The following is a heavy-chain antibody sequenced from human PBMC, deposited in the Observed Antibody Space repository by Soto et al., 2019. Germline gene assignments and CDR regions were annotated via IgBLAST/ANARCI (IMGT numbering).Heavy chain of an antibody. CDR3: ARDGSRTSSEYYYYMDV. J-gene: IGHJ6*03. CDR2: ISSSSSYI. D-gene: IGHD3-22*01. CDR1: GFTFSSYS. Sequence: EVQLVESGGGLVKPGGSLRLSCAASGFTFSSYSMNWVRQAPGKGLEWVSSISSSSSYIYYADSVKGRFTISRDNAKNSLYLHMNSLRAEDTAVYYCARDGSRTSSEYYYYMDVWGKGTTVTVSS. V-gene: IGHV3-21*01.